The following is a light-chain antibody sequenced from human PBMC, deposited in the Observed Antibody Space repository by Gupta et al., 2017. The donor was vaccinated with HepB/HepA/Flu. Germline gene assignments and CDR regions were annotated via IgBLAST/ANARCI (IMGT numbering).Light chain of an antibody. CDR1: SSNIGSNY. V-gene: IGLV1-47*01. Sequence: QSVLTQPPSPSGTPGQRVTISCSENSSNIGSNYVYWYQQRPGTAPKLLIYRNNQRPSGVPDRFSGSKSGTSASLAISGLRSEDEADYYCATWDDSLNGVVFGGGTKLTVL. CDR3: ATWDDSLNGVV. CDR2: RNN. J-gene: IGLJ2*01.